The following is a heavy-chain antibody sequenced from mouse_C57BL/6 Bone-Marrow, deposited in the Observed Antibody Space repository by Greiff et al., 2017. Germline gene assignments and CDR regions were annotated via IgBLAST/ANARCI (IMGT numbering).Heavy chain of an antibody. V-gene: IGHV1-69*01. CDR2: IDPSASYT. CDR3: ARSTSLYGNFDY. J-gene: IGHJ2*01. CDR1: GYTFTSYW. Sequence: QDQRQQPGAEIGRRGDTVKLSCKASGYTFTSYWMHWVKQRPGQGLEWIGEIDPSASYTNYNQKFKGTSTLTVDKSSSTAYMQLSSLTSEDSAVYYCARSTSLYGNFDYWGQGTTLTVSS. D-gene: IGHD2-1*01.